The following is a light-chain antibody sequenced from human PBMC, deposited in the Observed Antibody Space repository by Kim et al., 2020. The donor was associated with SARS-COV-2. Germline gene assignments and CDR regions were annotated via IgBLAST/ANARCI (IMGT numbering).Light chain of an antibody. CDR3: NSRDSSGNHLRV. CDR1: SLRSYY. CDR2: GKN. V-gene: IGLV3-19*01. Sequence: LGQTVRITCQGGSLRSYYASWYQQKPGQAPVLVIYGKNNRPSGIPDRFSGSSSGNTASLTITGAQAEDEADYYCNSRDSSGNHLRVFGTGTKVTVL. J-gene: IGLJ1*01.